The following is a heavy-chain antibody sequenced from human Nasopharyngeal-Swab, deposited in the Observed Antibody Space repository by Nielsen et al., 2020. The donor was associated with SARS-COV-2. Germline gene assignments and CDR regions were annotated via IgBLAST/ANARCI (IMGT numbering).Heavy chain of an antibody. D-gene: IGHD5-12*01. CDR2: IDSDGSST. Sequence: WIRQPPGKGLVWVSRIDSDGSSTSYADSVKGRFTISRDNAKNTLYLQMNSLRAEDTAVYYCVSLGVATFKPDYWGQGTLVTVSS. J-gene: IGHJ4*02. CDR3: VSLGVATFKPDY. V-gene: IGHV3-74*01.